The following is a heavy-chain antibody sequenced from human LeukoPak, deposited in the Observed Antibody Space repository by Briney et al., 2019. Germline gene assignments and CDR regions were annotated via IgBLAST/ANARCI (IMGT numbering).Heavy chain of an antibody. V-gene: IGHV1-8*01. CDR1: GYTFTSYD. CDR2: MNPNSGDT. Sequence: ASVKVSCKASGYTFTSYDINWVRQATGQGLEWMGWMNPNSGDTGYPQKFQGRVTMTRDASITTAYMELSSLRSEDTAVYYCARSGFGSGISFDLWGQGTLVTVSS. D-gene: IGHD3-10*01. J-gene: IGHJ5*02. CDR3: ARSGFGSGISFDL.